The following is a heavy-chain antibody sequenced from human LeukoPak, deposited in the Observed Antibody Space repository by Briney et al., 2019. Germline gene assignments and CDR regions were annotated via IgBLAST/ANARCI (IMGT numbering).Heavy chain of an antibody. CDR2: TRYDGREK. Sequence: GGSLRLSCVASGFTFGAYAMHWVRQAPGKGLEWVAFTRYDGREKYYADSVKGRFTISRDNSKNTLYLQMNSLRVEDTAVYYCAKDLELTMIRAVCEYWGQGTLVTVSS. CDR1: GFTFGAYA. V-gene: IGHV3-30*02. J-gene: IGHJ4*02. D-gene: IGHD3-10*01. CDR3: AKDLELTMIRAVCEY.